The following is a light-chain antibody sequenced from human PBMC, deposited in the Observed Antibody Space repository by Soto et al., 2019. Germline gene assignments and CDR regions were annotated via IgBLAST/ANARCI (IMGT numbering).Light chain of an antibody. CDR1: QSVLYSSNNKNY. J-gene: IGKJ4*01. CDR3: QQYYSTPLT. CDR2: WAS. Sequence: DIVMTQSADSLAVSLGERATINCKSSQSVLYSSNNKNYLAWYQHKPGQPPKLLIYWASTRESGVPDRFSGSGSATDFTLTISSLQAEDVAVYYCQQYYSTPLTFGGGTKVEIK. V-gene: IGKV4-1*01.